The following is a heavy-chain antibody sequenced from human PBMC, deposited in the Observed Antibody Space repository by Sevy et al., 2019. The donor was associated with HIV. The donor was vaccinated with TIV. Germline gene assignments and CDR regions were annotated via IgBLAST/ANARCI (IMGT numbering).Heavy chain of an antibody. Sequence: SETLSLTCTVSGDSISSSNYYWNWIRQPAGKGLEWMGRIYTRGSTNYNPSLKSRVTISIDTSKNQFSLKLSSVTAADTAMYYCARDFGDYDILTGYYQNWIDPWGQGTLVTVSS. D-gene: IGHD3-9*01. CDR3: ARDFGDYDILTGYYQNWIDP. V-gene: IGHV4-61*02. CDR1: GDSISSSNYY. CDR2: IYTRGST. J-gene: IGHJ5*02.